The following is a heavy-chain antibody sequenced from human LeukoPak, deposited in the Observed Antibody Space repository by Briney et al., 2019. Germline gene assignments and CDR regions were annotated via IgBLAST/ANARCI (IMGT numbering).Heavy chain of an antibody. J-gene: IGHJ4*02. CDR1: GFTFSSYS. V-gene: IGHV3-21*04. CDR3: ARASGDSDYFDY. CDR2: ISSSSSYI. D-gene: IGHD3-10*01. Sequence: GGSLRLSCAASGFTFSSYSMNWVRQAPGKGLEWVSSISSSSSYIYYADSVKGRFTISRDNSKNTLYLQMNSLRAEDTAVYYCARASGDSDYFDYWGQGTLVTVSS.